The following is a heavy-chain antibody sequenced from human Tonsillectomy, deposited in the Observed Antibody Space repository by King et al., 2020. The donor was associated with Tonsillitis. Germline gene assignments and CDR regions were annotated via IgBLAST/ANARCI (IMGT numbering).Heavy chain of an antibody. V-gene: IGHV3-21*06. Sequence: VQLVESGGGLVKPGGSLRLSCTASGFTFGSYSMTWVRQAPGKGLQWVSSISSRSSYIYSADSVKGRFTSSRDNAKDSLYLQMNSLRAEDTARYYCARVGLYCSGGSCGLDNWGPGTLVTVS. CDR2: ISSRSSYI. J-gene: IGHJ4*02. CDR1: GFTFGSYS. CDR3: ARVGLYCSGGSCGLDN. D-gene: IGHD2-15*01.